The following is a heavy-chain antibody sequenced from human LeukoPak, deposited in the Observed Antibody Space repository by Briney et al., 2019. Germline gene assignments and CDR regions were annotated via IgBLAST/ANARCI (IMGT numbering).Heavy chain of an antibody. J-gene: IGHJ4*02. Sequence: SGRSLRLSCAASGFTFSSYGMHWVRQAPGKGLEWVAVIWYDGSNKYYADSVKGRFTISRDNSKNTLYLQMNSLRAEDTAVYYCARDAYYYDSSGYHLLDYWGQGTLVTVSS. CDR3: ARDAYYYDSSGYHLLDY. V-gene: IGHV3-33*01. D-gene: IGHD3-22*01. CDR1: GFTFSSYG. CDR2: IWYDGSNK.